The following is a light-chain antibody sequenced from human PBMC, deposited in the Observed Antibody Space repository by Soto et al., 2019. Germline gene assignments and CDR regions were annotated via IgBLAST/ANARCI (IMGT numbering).Light chain of an antibody. CDR3: QQYYTYPT. CDR2: WAS. CDR1: QSLLYKSHNDNY. J-gene: IGKJ1*01. V-gene: IGKV4-1*01. Sequence: DIVMTQSPDSLAVSLGERATINCKSGQSLLYKSHNDNYLAWYQQKPGQPPKLLISWASTRESGVPERFSGSGSGTEFTLTISSLQAEDVAVYYCQQYYTYPTFGQGTKVEIK.